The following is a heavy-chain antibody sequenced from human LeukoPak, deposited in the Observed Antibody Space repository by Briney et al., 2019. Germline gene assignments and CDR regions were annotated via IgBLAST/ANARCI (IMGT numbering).Heavy chain of an antibody. CDR3: AKEGRSLQTY. CDR2: IKEDGTET. CDR1: GFTFNTYA. J-gene: IGHJ4*02. Sequence: HAGGSLRLSCAASGFTFNTYAMTWVRQAPGKGLEWVANIKEDGTETYYVDSVKGRFTISRDNAKNSLYLQMNSLRVEDTAVYYCAKEGRSLQTYWGQGTLVTVSS. D-gene: IGHD5-24*01. V-gene: IGHV3-7*03.